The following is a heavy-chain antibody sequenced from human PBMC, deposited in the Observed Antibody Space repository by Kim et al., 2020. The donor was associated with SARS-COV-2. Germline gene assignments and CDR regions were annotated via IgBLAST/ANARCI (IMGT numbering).Heavy chain of an antibody. Sequence: CVDSVKGRFTISRDNAKNSLYLQMNSLRAEDTAVYYCAREFTMVRGVYDYWGQGTLVTVSS. CDR3: AREFTMVRGVYDY. D-gene: IGHD3-10*01. V-gene: IGHV3-7*03. J-gene: IGHJ4*02.